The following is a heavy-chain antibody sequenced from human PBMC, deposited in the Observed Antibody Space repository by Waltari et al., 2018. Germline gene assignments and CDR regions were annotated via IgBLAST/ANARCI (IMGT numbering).Heavy chain of an antibody. D-gene: IGHD3-16*01. CDR2: INAGNGNT. CDR1: GYTFTSYA. Sequence: QVQLVQSGAEVKKPGASVKVSCKASGYTFTSYASPWVRQAPGQRLEWMGWINAGNGNTKYSQKFQGRVTITRDTSASTAYMELSSLRSEDTAVYYCARVEGAAGLDIWGQGTMVTVSS. J-gene: IGHJ3*02. CDR3: ARVEGAAGLDI. V-gene: IGHV1-3*01.